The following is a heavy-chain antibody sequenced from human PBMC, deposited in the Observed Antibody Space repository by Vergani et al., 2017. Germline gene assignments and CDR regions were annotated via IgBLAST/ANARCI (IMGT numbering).Heavy chain of an antibody. J-gene: IGHJ5*02. V-gene: IGHV4-59*01. Sequence: QVQLQESGPGLVKPSETLSLTCTVSGGSISSYYWSWIRQPPGKGLEWIGYIYYSGTTNYNPSLKSRVTISVDTSKNQFSLKLSSVNAADTAVYYCARTVEISSEGGWFDPWGQGTLVTVSS. CDR2: IYYSGTT. CDR1: GGSISSYY. CDR3: ARTVEISSEGGWFDP. D-gene: IGHD3-22*01.